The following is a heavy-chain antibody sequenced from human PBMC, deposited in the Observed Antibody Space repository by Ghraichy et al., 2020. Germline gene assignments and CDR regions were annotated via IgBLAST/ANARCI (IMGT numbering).Heavy chain of an antibody. D-gene: IGHD2-2*01. Sequence: GGSLRLSCAASGFTFSGSAVHWVRQGSGKGLEWIGRIRTKADNYATAYASSVKGRFIVSRDDSQNTAYVQMNSLKAEDTAVYYCTRLVSCSSNGCYFDYWGQGTLVTVSS. CDR2: IRTKADNYAT. V-gene: IGHV3-73*01. CDR3: TRLVSCSSNGCYFDY. CDR1: GFTFSGSA. J-gene: IGHJ4*02.